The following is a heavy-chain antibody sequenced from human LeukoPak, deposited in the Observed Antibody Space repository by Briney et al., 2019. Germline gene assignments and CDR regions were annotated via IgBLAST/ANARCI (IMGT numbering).Heavy chain of an antibody. CDR3: ARVATLVRGHNWFDP. CDR1: GGSFSGYY. Sequence: SETLSLTCAVYGGSFSGYYWSWIRQPPGKGLEWIGEINHSGSTNYNPSLKSRVTISVDTSKSQFSLKLSSVTAADTAVYYCARVATLVRGHNWFDPWGQGTLVTVSS. J-gene: IGHJ5*02. V-gene: IGHV4-34*01. CDR2: INHSGST. D-gene: IGHD3-10*01.